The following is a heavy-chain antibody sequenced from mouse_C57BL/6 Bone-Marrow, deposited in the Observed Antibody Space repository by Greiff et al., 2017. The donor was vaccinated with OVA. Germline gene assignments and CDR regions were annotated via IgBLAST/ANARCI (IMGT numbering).Heavy chain of an antibody. CDR2: IYPRSGNT. D-gene: IGHD1-1*01. CDR3: ARLLRRGDY. CDR1: GYTFTSYG. V-gene: IGHV1-81*01. J-gene: IGHJ2*01. Sequence: VKLQQSGAELARPGASVKLSCKASGYTFTSYGISWVKQRTGQGLEWIGEIYPRSGNTYYNEKFKGKATLTADKSSSTAYMELRSLTSEDSAVYFCARLLRRGDYWGQGTTLTVSS.